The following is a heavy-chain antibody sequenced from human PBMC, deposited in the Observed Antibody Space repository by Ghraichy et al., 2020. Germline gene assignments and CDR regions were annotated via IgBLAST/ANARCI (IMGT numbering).Heavy chain of an antibody. V-gene: IGHV4-59*01. CDR3: ARGPDWLTVGMDV. D-gene: IGHD6-19*01. J-gene: IGHJ6*02. Sequence: SETLSLTCTVSGGSISSVYWSWIRQPPGKGLEWVGYIYSSGNTNYNPSLKSRVTISIDTSKNQFSLKLSSVTAADTAVYYCARGPDWLTVGMDVWGQGTTVTVSS. CDR2: IYSSGNT. CDR1: GGSISSVY.